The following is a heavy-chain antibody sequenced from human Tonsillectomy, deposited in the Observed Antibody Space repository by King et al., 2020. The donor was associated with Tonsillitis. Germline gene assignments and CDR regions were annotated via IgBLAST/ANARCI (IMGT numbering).Heavy chain of an antibody. CDR3: ARDGEGDFWSGYYPEDAFDI. CDR2: IWYDGSNK. V-gene: IGHV3-33*01. D-gene: IGHD3-3*01. J-gene: IGHJ3*02. Sequence: QLVQSGGGVVQPGRSLRLFCAASGCTFSSYGMHWVRQAPGKGLEWVAVIWYDGSNKYYADSVKGRFTIFRDNSKNTLYLQMNSLRAEVTAVYYCARDGEGDFWSGYYPEDAFDIWGQGTMVTVSS. CDR1: GCTFSSYG.